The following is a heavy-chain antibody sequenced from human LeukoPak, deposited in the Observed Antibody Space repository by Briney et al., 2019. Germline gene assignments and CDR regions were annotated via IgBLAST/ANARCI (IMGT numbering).Heavy chain of an antibody. CDR1: GGSISSYY. CDR3: ARRKGYYYDSSGYYPFDY. Sequence: TSETLSLTCTVSGGSISSYYWSWIRQPPGKGLEWIGYIYYSGSTNYNPSLKSRVTISVDTSKNQFSLKLSSVTAADTAVYYCARRKGYYYDSSGYYPFDYWGQGTLVTVSS. V-gene: IGHV4-59*08. CDR2: IYYSGST. J-gene: IGHJ4*02. D-gene: IGHD3-22*01.